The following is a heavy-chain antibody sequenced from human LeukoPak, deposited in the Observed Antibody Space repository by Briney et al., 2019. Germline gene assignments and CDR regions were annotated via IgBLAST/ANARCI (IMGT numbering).Heavy chain of an antibody. D-gene: IGHD6-19*01. CDR1: GFTFSNAW. Sequence: GGSLRLSCAASGFTFSNAWMNWVRQAPGKGLEWVGHIKTDGSETYYLGSLRGRFSISRDNTNNALYLQMNSLRVEDTAVYYCVKNNGWFHLAQWGQGTLVTVSS. CDR2: IKTDGSET. J-gene: IGHJ4*02. V-gene: IGHV3-7*03. CDR3: VKNNGWFHLAQ.